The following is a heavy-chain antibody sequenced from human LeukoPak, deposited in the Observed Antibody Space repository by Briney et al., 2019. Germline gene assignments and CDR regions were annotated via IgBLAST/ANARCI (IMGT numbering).Heavy chain of an antibody. D-gene: IGHD6-13*01. J-gene: IGHJ4*02. CDR3: ARVTGYMVEDYFDY. CDR1: GGSISNNSYY. Sequence: SETLSLTCTVSGGSISNNSYYWGWIRQPPGKGLEWIGYIYYSGSTNYNPSLKSRVTISVDTSKNQFSLRLSSVTAADTAVYYCARVTGYMVEDYFDYWGQGTLVTVSS. CDR2: IYYSGST. V-gene: IGHV4-61*05.